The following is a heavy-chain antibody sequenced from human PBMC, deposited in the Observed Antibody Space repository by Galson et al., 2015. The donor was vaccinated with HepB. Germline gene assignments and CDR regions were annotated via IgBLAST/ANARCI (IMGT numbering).Heavy chain of an antibody. CDR2: IKSKVDGGTT. CDR1: GLTLNNAW. D-gene: IGHD6-6*01. J-gene: IGHJ4*02. CDR3: TTIPKPRFSSSPVDY. Sequence: SLRLSCAASGLTLNNAWMNWVRQAPGKGLEWVGRIKSKVDGGTTDYAAPVKGRFTISRDDSKNTLYLQMNSLTTEDTAVYYCTTIPKPRFSSSPVDYWGQGTLVTVSS. V-gene: IGHV3-15*07.